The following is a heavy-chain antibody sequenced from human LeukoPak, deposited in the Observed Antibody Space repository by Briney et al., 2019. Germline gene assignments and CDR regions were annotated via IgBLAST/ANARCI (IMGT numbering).Heavy chain of an antibody. V-gene: IGHV1-69*13. CDR2: IIPIFGTA. D-gene: IGHD3-22*01. CDR3: ARDRQPSYYYDSSGSTFDY. Sequence: SVKVSCKASGGTFSSYAISWVRQAPGQGLEWMGGIIPIFGTANYAQKFQGRVTITADESTSTAYMELSSLRSEDTAVYYCARDRQPSYYYDSSGSTFDYWGQGTLVTVSS. J-gene: IGHJ4*02. CDR1: GGTFSSYA.